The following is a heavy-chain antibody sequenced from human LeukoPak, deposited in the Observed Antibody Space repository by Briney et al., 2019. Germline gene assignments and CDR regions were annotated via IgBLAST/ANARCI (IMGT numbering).Heavy chain of an antibody. CDR3: ATALRYSYGYIY. V-gene: IGHV4-34*01. D-gene: IGHD5-18*01. CDR2: INHSGYT. J-gene: IGHJ4*02. CDR1: GGSFSGYY. Sequence: SETLSLTCGVYGGSFSGYYYSWIRQPPGKGLEWIGEINHSGYTNYNPSLKSRVTISVDTSKNHFSLKLGSVTAADTAVYYCATALRYSYGYIYWGQGTLVTVSS.